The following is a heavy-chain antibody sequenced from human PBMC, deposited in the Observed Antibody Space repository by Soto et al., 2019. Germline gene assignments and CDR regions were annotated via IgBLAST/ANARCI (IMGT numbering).Heavy chain of an antibody. V-gene: IGHV3-15*01. CDR2: IKSKTDGGTT. Sequence: GGSLRLSCAASGFTFSNAWMSWVRQAPGKGLEWVGRIKSKTDGGTTDYAAPVKGRFTISSDDSKNTLYLQMNSLKTEDTAVYYCTTEGYEVVPAARHYYYYYYMDVWGKGTTVTVSS. CDR3: TTEGYEVVPAARHYYYYYYMDV. CDR1: GFTFSNAW. D-gene: IGHD2-2*01. J-gene: IGHJ6*03.